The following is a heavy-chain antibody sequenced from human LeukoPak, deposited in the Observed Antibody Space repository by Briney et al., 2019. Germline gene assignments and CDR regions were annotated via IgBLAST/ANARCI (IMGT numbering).Heavy chain of an antibody. D-gene: IGHD3-3*01. CDR2: IKQDGSEK. CDR3: ARELREAIWFDP. J-gene: IGHJ5*02. Sequence: PGGSLRLSCAASGFTFSSYWMSWVRQTPGKGREGVANIKQDGSEKYYVDSVKGRFTISRVNAKNSLYLQMNSLRAEDTAVYYCARELREAIWFDPWGQGTLVTVSS. V-gene: IGHV3-7*01. CDR1: GFTFSSYW.